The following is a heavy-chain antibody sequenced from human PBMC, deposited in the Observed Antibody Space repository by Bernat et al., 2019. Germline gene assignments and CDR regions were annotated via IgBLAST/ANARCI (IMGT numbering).Heavy chain of an antibody. J-gene: IGHJ5*02. Sequence: QVQLVESGGGVVQPGRSLRLSCVASGFTFSSFAMQWVRQAPGKGLEWVAVISYDGSYKYYADSVKGRYTISRDNSKNTLYQQMNSLRVEDTAIYYCAGVASQSYSSNWDKGVGWFDPWGQGTLVTVSS. D-gene: IGHD1/OR15-1a*01. V-gene: IGHV3-30*04. CDR2: ISYDGSYK. CDR3: AGVASQSYSSNWDKGVGWFDP. CDR1: GFTFSSFA.